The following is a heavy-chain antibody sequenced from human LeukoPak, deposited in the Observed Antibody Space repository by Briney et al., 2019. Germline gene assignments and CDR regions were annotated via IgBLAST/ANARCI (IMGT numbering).Heavy chain of an antibody. V-gene: IGHV4-38-2*01. CDR3: ARSQWTNYDFWSGYYTSNWFDP. CDR2: IYHSGST. J-gene: IGHJ5*02. Sequence: SETLSLTCAVSGYSISSGYYWVWIRQPPGEGLEWIGSIYHSGSTHYNPSLKSRVTISVDTSKNQFSLKLSSVTAADTAVYYCARSQWTNYDFWSGYYTSNWFDPWGQGTLVTVSS. D-gene: IGHD3-3*01. CDR1: GYSISSGYY.